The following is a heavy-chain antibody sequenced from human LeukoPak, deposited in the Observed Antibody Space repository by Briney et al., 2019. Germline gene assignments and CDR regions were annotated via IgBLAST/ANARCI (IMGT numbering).Heavy chain of an antibody. CDR3: AKDPTYYDFWSANYFDY. J-gene: IGHJ4*02. CDR1: GFTFSSYE. CDR2: ISSSGSTI. V-gene: IGHV3-48*03. D-gene: IGHD3-3*01. Sequence: GGSLRLSCAASGFTFSSYEMNWVRQAPGKGLEWVSYISSSGSTIYYADSVKGRFTISRDNAKNSLYLQMNSLRAEDTAVYYCAKDPTYYDFWSANYFDYWGQGTLVTVSS.